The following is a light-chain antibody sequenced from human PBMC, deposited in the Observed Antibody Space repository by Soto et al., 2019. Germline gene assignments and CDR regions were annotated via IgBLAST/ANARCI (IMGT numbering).Light chain of an antibody. CDR2: EGS. Sequence: QSALTQPASVSGSPGQSITISCTGTSSDVGSYNLVSWYQQLPGKAPKLMIYEGSKRPSGVSNRFSGSKSGNTASLTISGLQAEDEADYYRCSYAGSSTWVFGGGTKLTVL. V-gene: IGLV2-23*01. CDR1: SSDVGSYNL. CDR3: CSYAGSSTWV. J-gene: IGLJ3*02.